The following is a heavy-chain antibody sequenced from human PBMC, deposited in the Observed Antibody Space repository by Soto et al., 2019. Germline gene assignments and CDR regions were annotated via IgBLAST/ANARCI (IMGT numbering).Heavy chain of an antibody. D-gene: IGHD2-8*01. J-gene: IGHJ6*01. CDR1: CGTFSSSA. CDR3: ASCTNCVFYGHCYYCYVKYF. Sequence: SVKVSCKASCGTFSSSAISWVRQAPGXGHEWMGGIIPIFGTANYAQKFQGRVTITADESTSTAYMELSSLRSEDTAVYYCASCTNCVFYGHCYYCYVKYFWRRGTTDTGSS. V-gene: IGHV1-69*13. CDR2: IIPIFGTA.